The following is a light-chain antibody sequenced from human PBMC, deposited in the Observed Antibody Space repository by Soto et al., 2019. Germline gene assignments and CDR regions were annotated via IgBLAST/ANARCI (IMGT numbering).Light chain of an antibody. Sequence: EIVMTQSPATLSVSPGEGATLSCRASQSISSNLAWYQQKPGQAPKLLIYGASTRATGFPARFSGSGSGTEFTLTISGLQSEDFAVYCCQQYNDWPLTFGGGTKVQIK. J-gene: IGKJ4*01. V-gene: IGKV3-15*01. CDR3: QQYNDWPLT. CDR2: GAS. CDR1: QSISSN.